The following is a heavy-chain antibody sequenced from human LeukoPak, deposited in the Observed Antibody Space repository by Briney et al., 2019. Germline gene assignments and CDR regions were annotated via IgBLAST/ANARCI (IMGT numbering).Heavy chain of an antibody. CDR2: ISSTSSYI. V-gene: IGHV3-21*04. J-gene: IGHJ4*02. D-gene: IGHD3-22*01. Sequence: GGSLRLSCAASGFTFSSFDMTWVRQTPGKGLEWVASISSTSSYIYYADSVKGRFTISRDNAKNSLYLQMNSLRAEDTALYYCARDSEETVITTFYFDYWGQGTLVTVSS. CDR1: GFTFSSFD. CDR3: ARDSEETVITTFYFDY.